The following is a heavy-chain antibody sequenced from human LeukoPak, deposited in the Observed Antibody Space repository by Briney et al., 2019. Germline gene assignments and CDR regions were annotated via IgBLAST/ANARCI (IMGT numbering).Heavy chain of an antibody. V-gene: IGHV3-30-3*01. CDR2: ISYDGSNK. D-gene: IGHD3-22*01. J-gene: IGHJ4*02. CDR1: GFTFSSYA. CDR3: ANHGALYDSSGYYQYYFDY. Sequence: GGSLRLSCAASGFTFSSYAMHWVRQAPGKGLEWVAVISYDGSNKYYADSVKGRFTISRDNSKNTLYLQMNSLRAEDTAVYYCANHGALYDSSGYYQYYFDYWGQGTLVTVSS.